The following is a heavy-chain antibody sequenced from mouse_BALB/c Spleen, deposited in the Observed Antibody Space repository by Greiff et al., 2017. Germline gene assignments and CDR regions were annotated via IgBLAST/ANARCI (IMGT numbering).Heavy chain of an antibody. CDR2: IWGDGST. CDR1: GFSLTGYG. J-gene: IGHJ3*01. V-gene: IGHV2-6-7*01. Sequence: QVQLQQSGPGLVAPSQSLSITCTVSGFSLTGYGVNWVRQPPGKGLEWLGMIWGDGSTDYNSALKSRLSISKDNSKSQVFLKMNSLQTDDTARYYCARDWDYDYSWFAYWGQGTLVTVSA. CDR3: ARDWDYDYSWFAY. D-gene: IGHD2-4*01.